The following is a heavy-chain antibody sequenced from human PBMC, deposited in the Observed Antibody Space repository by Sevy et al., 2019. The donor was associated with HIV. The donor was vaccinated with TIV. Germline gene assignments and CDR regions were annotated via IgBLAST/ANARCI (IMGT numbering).Heavy chain of an antibody. J-gene: IGHJ6*02. CDR1: GFTFSSYS. V-gene: IGHV3-21*04. CDR2: ISSSSSYI. Sequence: GGSLRLSCAASGFTFSSYSMNWVRQAPGKGLEWVSSISSSSSYIYYADSVKGRFTISRDNAKNSLYLQMNSLRAEDTALYYCAKDLWRSGTFQYGMDVWGQGTTVTVSS. CDR3: AKDLWRSGTFQYGMDV. D-gene: IGHD1-26*01.